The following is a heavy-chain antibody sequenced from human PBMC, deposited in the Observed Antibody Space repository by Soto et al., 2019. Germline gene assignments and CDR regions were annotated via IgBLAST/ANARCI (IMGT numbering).Heavy chain of an antibody. CDR2: IYYSGST. CDR1: GGSISSYY. CDR3: AARFPRYGDYVKYYYGMDV. J-gene: IGHJ6*02. V-gene: IGHV4-59*01. D-gene: IGHD4-17*01. Sequence: PSETLSLTCTVSGGSISSYYWSWIRQPPGKGLEWIGYIYYSGSTNYNPSLKSRVTISVDTSKNQFSLRLSSVTAADTAVYYCAARFPRYGDYVKYYYGMDVWGQGTTVTVSS.